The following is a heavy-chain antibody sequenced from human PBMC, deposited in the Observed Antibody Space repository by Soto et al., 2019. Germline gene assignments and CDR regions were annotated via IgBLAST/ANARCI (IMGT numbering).Heavy chain of an antibody. CDR3: ARASPMVRGVIHYYYYYGMDV. D-gene: IGHD3-10*01. Sequence: ASVKVSCKASGYTFTSYDINWVRQATGQGLEWMGWMNPNSGNTGYAQKFQGRVTMTRNTSISTAYMELSSLRSEDTAVYYCARASPMVRGVIHYYYYYGMDVWGQGTTVTVSS. J-gene: IGHJ6*02. CDR2: MNPNSGNT. V-gene: IGHV1-8*01. CDR1: GYTFTSYD.